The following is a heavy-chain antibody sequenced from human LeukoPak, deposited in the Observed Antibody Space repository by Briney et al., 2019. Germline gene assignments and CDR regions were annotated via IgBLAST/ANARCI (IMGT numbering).Heavy chain of an antibody. D-gene: IGHD6-13*01. V-gene: IGHV3-7*01. J-gene: IGHJ4*02. CDR2: IKQDGSEK. CDR3: ARDRYSSSWYYFDY. Sequence: GGSLRLSCAASGFTFSSYWMGWVRQAPGKGLEWVANIKQDGSEKYYVDSVKGRFTISRDNAKNSLYLQMNSLRAEDTAVYYCARDRYSSSWYYFDYWGQGTLVTVSS. CDR1: GFTFSSYW.